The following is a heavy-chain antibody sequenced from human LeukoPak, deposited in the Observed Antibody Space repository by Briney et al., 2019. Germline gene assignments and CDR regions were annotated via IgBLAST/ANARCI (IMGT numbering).Heavy chain of an antibody. CDR3: ARASLQQQLVNDY. V-gene: IGHV3-20*01. D-gene: IGHD6-13*01. Sequence: PGGSLRLSCAASGFTFDDYGMSWVRQAPGKGLEWVSGINWNGGSTGYADSVKGRFTISRDNAKNSLYLQMNSLRAEDTALYHCARASLQQQLVNDYWGHGTLVTVSS. CDR1: GFTFDDYG. J-gene: IGHJ4*01. CDR2: INWNGGST.